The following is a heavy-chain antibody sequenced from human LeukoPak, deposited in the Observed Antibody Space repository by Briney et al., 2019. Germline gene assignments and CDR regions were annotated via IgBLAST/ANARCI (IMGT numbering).Heavy chain of an antibody. V-gene: IGHV3-7*01. CDR3: ARRGGSSSRRSPIDY. J-gene: IGHJ4*02. Sequence: GGSLRLSCTASGFTFSDYWMTWVRQAPGKGPEWVANIKQDGSQRYYVDSVRGRFTISRDNAKNSLFLQMNGLGAEDTAVYYCARRGGSSSRRSPIDYWGQGTLVTVSS. CDR2: IKQDGSQR. CDR1: GFTFSDYW. D-gene: IGHD6-6*01.